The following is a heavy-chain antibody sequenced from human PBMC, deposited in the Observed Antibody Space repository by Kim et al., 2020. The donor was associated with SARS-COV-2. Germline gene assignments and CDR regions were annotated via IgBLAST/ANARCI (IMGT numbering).Heavy chain of an antibody. Sequence: YARELQGRGTMTTDTSTSTAYMELRSLRSDDTAVYYCARDEDYGGNSLDYWGQGTLVTVSS. D-gene: IGHD4-17*01. V-gene: IGHV1-18*01. CDR3: ARDEDYGGNSLDY. J-gene: IGHJ4*02.